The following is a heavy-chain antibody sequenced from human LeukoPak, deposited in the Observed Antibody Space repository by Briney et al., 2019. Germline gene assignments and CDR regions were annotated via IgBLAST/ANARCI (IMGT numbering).Heavy chain of an antibody. D-gene: IGHD3-16*02. CDR1: GFTVSNNE. Sequence: GGSLRLSCAASGFTVSNNEMSWVRQAPGKGLEWVSVTRTDGSADYADSVKGRFTVSRDNSKNTLYLQMSSLRVEDTAVYYCRGWLSSYNMDVWGRGTTVTVSS. CDR2: TRTDGSA. V-gene: IGHV3-53*01. CDR3: RGWLSSYNMDV. J-gene: IGHJ6*03.